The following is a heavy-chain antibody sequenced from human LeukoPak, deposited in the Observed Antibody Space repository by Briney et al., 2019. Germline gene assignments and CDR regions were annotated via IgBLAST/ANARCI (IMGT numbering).Heavy chain of an antibody. Sequence: ASVKVSCKASGYTFTSYGISWVRQAPGQGLEWIGWISAYNGNINYAQKLQGRVTMTTDTSTSTAYMELRSLRSDDTAVYFCARVIPDYYDSSGYPLFFDYWGQGTLVTVSS. D-gene: IGHD3-22*01. CDR3: ARVIPDYYDSSGYPLFFDY. CDR1: GYTFTSYG. V-gene: IGHV1-18*01. CDR2: ISAYNGNI. J-gene: IGHJ4*02.